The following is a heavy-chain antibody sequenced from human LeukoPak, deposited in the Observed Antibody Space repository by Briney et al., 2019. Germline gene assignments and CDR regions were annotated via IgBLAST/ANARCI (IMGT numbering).Heavy chain of an antibody. V-gene: IGHV1-18*01. CDR1: GYTFSKYG. J-gene: IGHJ4*02. CDR2: ISVYSGNT. CDR3: ARVLAGHPGY. D-gene: IGHD6-19*01. Sequence: ASVKVSCKASGYTFSKYGIGWVRQAPGEGLEWMGWISVYSGNTNYALSLQGRVTMTTDTSTSTAYMELRSLRSDDTAVYYCARVLAGHPGYWGQGTLVTVSS.